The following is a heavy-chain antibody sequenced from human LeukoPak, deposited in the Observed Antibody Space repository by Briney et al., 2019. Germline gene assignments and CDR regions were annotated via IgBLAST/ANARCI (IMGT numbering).Heavy chain of an antibody. CDR3: ARHAPYSNYALDY. CDR1: DGXISTYF. D-gene: IGHD4-11*01. V-gene: IGHV4-59*08. J-gene: IGHJ4*02. Sequence: PSETLSLTCTVSDGXISTYFXXXXXXXXXXXXXXIGYIXYSGITNXXXXLXXXXXXXVXTSXXXFSLKISSVTAADTAVYYCARHAPYSNYALDYWGQGTLVTVSS. CDR2: IXYSGIT.